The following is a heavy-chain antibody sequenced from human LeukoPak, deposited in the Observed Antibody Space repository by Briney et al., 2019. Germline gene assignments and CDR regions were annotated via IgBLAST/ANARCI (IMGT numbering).Heavy chain of an antibody. Sequence: GSSVKVSCKASGGTFSSYAISWVRRAPGQGLEWMGGIIPIFGTANYAQKFQGRVTITADESTSTAYMELSSLRSEDTAVYYCASVDCSGGSCYSFIPFDYWGQGTLVTVSS. CDR1: GGTFSSYA. V-gene: IGHV1-69*01. J-gene: IGHJ4*02. CDR3: ASVDCSGGSCYSFIPFDY. CDR2: IIPIFGTA. D-gene: IGHD2-15*01.